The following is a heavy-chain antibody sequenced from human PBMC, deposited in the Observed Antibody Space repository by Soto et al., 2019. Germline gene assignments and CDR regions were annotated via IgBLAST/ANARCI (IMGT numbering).Heavy chain of an antibody. CDR2: IIPIFGTA. V-gene: IGHV1-69*13. CDR1: GGTFSSYA. CDR3: ALWSDLLISYYYGMDV. D-gene: IGHD3-10*01. Sequence: SVKVSCKASGGTFSSYAISWVRQAPGQGLEWMGRIIPIFGTANYAQKFQGRVTITADESTSTAYMELSSLRSEDTAVYYCALWSDLLISYYYGMDVWGQGTTVTVSS. J-gene: IGHJ6*02.